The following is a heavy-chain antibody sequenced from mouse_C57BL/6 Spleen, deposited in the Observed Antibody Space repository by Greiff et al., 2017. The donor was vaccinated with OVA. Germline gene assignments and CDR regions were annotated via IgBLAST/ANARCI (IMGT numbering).Heavy chain of an antibody. Sequence: QVQLKQPGAELVKPGASVKMSCKASGYTFTSYWITWVKQRPGQGLEWIGDIYPGSGSTNYNEKFKSKATLTVDTSSSTAYMQLSSLTSEDSAVYDCASEGILGRGFAYWGQGTLVTVSA. V-gene: IGHV1-55*01. J-gene: IGHJ3*01. CDR3: ASEGILGRGFAY. D-gene: IGHD4-1*01. CDR2: IYPGSGST. CDR1: GYTFTSYW.